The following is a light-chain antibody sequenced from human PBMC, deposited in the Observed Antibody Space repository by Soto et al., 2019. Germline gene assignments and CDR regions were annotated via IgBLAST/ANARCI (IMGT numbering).Light chain of an antibody. CDR1: SSDVGGYNY. CDR3: SSYAGSNYYV. J-gene: IGLJ1*01. Sequence: QSALTQPPSASGSPGQSVTISCTGTSSDVGGYNYVSWYQQHPGKAPKLMIYEVSKRPSGVPDRFSGSESGNTASLTVSGLQAEDEADYYCSSYAGSNYYVFGTGTKVTVL. V-gene: IGLV2-8*01. CDR2: EVS.